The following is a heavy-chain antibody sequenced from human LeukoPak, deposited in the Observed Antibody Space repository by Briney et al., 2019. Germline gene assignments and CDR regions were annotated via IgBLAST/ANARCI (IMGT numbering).Heavy chain of an antibody. CDR3: ARMVRGRGEVDY. V-gene: IGHV3-23*01. D-gene: IGHD3-10*01. J-gene: IGHJ4*02. CDR2: ISGSGGST. Sequence: PGGSLRLSCAASGFTFSSYAMSWVRQAPGKGLEWVSAISGSGGSTYYADSVKGRFTISRDNSKNTLYLQMNSLRAEDTAVYYCARMVRGRGEVDYWGQGTLVTVSS. CDR1: GFTFSSYA.